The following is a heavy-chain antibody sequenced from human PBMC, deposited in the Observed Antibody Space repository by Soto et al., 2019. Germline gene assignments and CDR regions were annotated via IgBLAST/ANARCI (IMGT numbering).Heavy chain of an antibody. CDR2: IIPIFGTA. CDR1: GGTFSNYV. J-gene: IGHJ4*02. V-gene: IGHV1-69*01. D-gene: IGHD1-26*01. CDR3: AGVFSDEKSKYYFDY. Sequence: QVQLVQSGAEVKKPGSSVKVSCKASGGTFSNYVFSWVRQAPGQGLEWMGGIIPIFGTANYAQKFQGRVTITADESTSTAHMELNSLRSEDTAVYYCAGVFSDEKSKYYFDYWGQGTLVTVSS.